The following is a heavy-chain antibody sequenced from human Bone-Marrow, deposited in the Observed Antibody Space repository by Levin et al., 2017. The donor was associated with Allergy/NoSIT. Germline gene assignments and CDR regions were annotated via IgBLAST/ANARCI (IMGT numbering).Heavy chain of an antibody. D-gene: IGHD3-10*01. CDR3: AREGWVVQGVIPWFDP. Sequence: AASVKVSCKASGGTFSSYAISWVRQAPGQGLEWMGGIIPIFGTANYAQKFQGRVTITADESTSTAYMELSSLRSEDTAVYYCAREGWVVQGVIPWFDPWGQGTLVTVSS. CDR1: GGTFSSYA. V-gene: IGHV1-69*13. J-gene: IGHJ5*02. CDR2: IIPIFGTA.